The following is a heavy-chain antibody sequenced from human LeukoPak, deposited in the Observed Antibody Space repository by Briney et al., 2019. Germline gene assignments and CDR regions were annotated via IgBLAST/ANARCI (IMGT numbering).Heavy chain of an antibody. J-gene: IGHJ4*01. CDR3: ARDPVPAAARHFDY. CDR2: TSSDGTVK. Sequence: GGSLRLSCAASGFTFSSYGMHWVRQAPGKGLEWVAVTSSDGTVKYYPDSVKGRFTISRDNSKNMLYLQVNSLRPEDTGVYYCARDPVPAAARHFDYWGQGTLVTVSS. V-gene: IGHV3-30*03. CDR1: GFTFSSYG. D-gene: IGHD2-2*01.